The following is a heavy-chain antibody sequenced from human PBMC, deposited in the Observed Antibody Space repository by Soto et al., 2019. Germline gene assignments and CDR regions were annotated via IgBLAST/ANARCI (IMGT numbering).Heavy chain of an antibody. CDR3: ARDGRYNWNHFRYYYGMGV. V-gene: IGHV1-69*01. D-gene: IGHD1-1*01. Sequence: VNVSCKASGRPFSSYRISWVRQAPGQGLEWMGGTIPISGTANYAQKIQGRVTTTADESPSTAYRELSSLRSEDTAVYYCARDGRYNWNHFRYYYGMGVWGQGTRVTVCS. CDR2: TIPISGTA. CDR1: GRPFSSYR. J-gene: IGHJ6*02.